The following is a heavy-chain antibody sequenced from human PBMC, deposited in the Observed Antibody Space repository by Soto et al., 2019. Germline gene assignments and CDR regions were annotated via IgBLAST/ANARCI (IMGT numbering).Heavy chain of an antibody. J-gene: IGHJ4*02. V-gene: IGHV4-34*01. CDR2: INHSGST. D-gene: IGHD2-8*01. Sequence: SSETLSLTCAVYGGSFSGYYWSWIRQPPGKGLEWIGEINHSGSTNYNPSLKSRVTISVDTSKNQFSLKLSSVTAADTAVYYCARGRGFGYCTNGVCYTADFDYWGQGTLVTVSS. CDR3: ARGRGFGYCTNGVCYTADFDY. CDR1: GGSFSGYY.